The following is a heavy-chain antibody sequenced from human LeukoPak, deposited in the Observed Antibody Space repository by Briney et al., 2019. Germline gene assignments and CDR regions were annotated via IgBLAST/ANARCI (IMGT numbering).Heavy chain of an antibody. J-gene: IGHJ4*02. V-gene: IGHV3-9*01. CDR1: GFIFNNYT. D-gene: IGHD6-19*01. CDR3: AKDNRRHYTSGPNPDSLH. Sequence: GRSLRLSCAGSGFIFNNYTMHWVRQPPGKGLEWVSGISWNSGSIDYADSVKGRFTISRDNAKNSLYLQMNSLRVEDTAFYYCAKDNRRHYTSGPNPDSLHWGQGALVTVSS. CDR2: ISWNSGSI.